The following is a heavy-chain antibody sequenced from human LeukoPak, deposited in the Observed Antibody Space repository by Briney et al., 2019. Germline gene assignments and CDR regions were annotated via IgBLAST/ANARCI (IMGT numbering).Heavy chain of an antibody. J-gene: IGHJ4*02. CDR2: INLRGST. CDR3: ARAGIGWNPADS. V-gene: IGHV4-4*01. CDR1: GDSVGSSNW. Sequence: PSETLSLSCAVSGDSVGSSNWWTWVRQPPGKGLEWIGEINLRGSTNYNPSLKSRVTISLDEPKNQFSLKLNSVTAADTAVYCCARAGIGWNPADSWGQGTLVTVSS. D-gene: IGHD1-1*01.